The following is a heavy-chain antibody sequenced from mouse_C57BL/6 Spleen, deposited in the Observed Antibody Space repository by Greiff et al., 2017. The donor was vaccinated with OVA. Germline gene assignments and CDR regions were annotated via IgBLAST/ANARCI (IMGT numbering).Heavy chain of an antibody. D-gene: IGHD1-1*01. CDR1: GYTFTSYW. CDR2: IYPGSGST. Sequence: QVQLQQPGAELVKPGASVKMSCKASGYTFTSYWITWVKQRPGQGLEWIGDIYPGSGSTNYNEKFKSKATLTGDTSSSTAYMQLSSLTSEDSAVYYCARWGNYGSSRLFAYWGQGTLVTVSA. V-gene: IGHV1-55*01. CDR3: ARWGNYGSSRLFAY. J-gene: IGHJ3*01.